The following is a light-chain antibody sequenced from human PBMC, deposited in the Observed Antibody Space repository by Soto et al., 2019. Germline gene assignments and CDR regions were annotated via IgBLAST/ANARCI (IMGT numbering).Light chain of an antibody. CDR3: HQYHSPPQT. Sequence: EIVLTQSPGTLSLSPWERATLSCRASQSVSSSYLAWYQQKPGQAPRLLIYGASSRATGIPDRFSGSGSGTDFTLTISRLEPEDSAVYYCHQYHSPPQTFGQGTKVDIK. CDR1: QSVSSSY. J-gene: IGKJ2*01. V-gene: IGKV3-20*01. CDR2: GAS.